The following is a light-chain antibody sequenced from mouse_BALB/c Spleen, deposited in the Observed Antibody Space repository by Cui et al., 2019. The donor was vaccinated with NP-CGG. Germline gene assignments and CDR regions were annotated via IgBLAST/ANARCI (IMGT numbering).Light chain of an antibody. CDR2: GTN. CDR3: ALWYSNHWV. J-gene: IGLJ1*01. V-gene: IGLV1*01. CDR1: IGAVTTSNY. Sequence: QAVVTQESALTTSPDETVTLTCRSSIGAVTTSNYANWVQEKQDHLFTGLIGGTNNRAPGVPARFSGSLIGDKAALTITGAQTEDEAIYFCALWYSNHWVFGGGTKLTVL.